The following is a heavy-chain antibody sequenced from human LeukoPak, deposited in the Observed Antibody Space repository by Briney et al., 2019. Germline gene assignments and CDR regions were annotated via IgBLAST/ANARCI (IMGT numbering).Heavy chain of an antibody. D-gene: IGHD3-10*01. CDR3: AETYLVRSL. Sequence: GGSLRLSCAASGFPFNNYWMTWARQAPGKGLEWVANINQDGSEKYYVDSVKGRFTISRDNAKNSLYLQMNSLRPEDTAVYYCAETYLVRSLGGQGTLVIVSS. J-gene: IGHJ4*02. CDR1: GFPFNNYW. CDR2: INQDGSEK. V-gene: IGHV3-7*01.